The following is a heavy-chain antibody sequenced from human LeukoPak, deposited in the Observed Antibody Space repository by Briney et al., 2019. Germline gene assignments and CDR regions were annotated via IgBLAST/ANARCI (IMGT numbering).Heavy chain of an antibody. Sequence: ASVKVSCKASGYTFSGYYMHWVRQAPGQGLEWVGWINPNSGGTNYAQKFQGRVTMTRDTSMSTAYMELSRLLSGDTAVYYCARGKTMVYCGGDCYRFDNWGQGTLVTVSS. D-gene: IGHD2-21*02. CDR3: ARGKTMVYCGGDCYRFDN. CDR2: INPNSGGT. CDR1: GYTFSGYY. V-gene: IGHV1-2*02. J-gene: IGHJ4*02.